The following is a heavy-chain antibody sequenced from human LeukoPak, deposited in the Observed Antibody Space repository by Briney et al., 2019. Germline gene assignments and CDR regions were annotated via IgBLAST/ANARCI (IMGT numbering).Heavy chain of an antibody. V-gene: IGHV3-9*03. CDR2: ISWNSGSI. Sequence: PGRSLRLSCAASGFTFGDYAMHWVRQAPGKGLEWVSGISWNSGSIAYADSVKGRFTISRDNAKNSLYLQMNSLRAEDMALYYCVKDGSSSGYHFDYWGQGTLVTVSS. CDR3: VKDGSSSGYHFDY. CDR1: GFTFGDYA. J-gene: IGHJ4*02. D-gene: IGHD2-2*01.